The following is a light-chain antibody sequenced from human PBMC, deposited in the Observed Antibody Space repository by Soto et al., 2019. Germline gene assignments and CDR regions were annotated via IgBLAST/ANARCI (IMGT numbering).Light chain of an antibody. V-gene: IGLV2-14*01. Sequence: QSVLTQPASVSGSPGQSITISCTGTSSDVGGYNYVSWYQQHPGKAPKLMIYDVSNRPSGASNRFSGSKSGNTASLTISGLQAEDEADYYCSSYSSSSTPRVSGTGTKVTVL. CDR3: SSYSSSSTPRV. CDR2: DVS. J-gene: IGLJ1*01. CDR1: SSDVGGYNY.